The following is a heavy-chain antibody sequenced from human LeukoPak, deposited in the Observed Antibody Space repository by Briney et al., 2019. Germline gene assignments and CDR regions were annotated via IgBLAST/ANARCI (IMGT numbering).Heavy chain of an antibody. D-gene: IGHD1-1*01. V-gene: IGHV3-9*01. J-gene: IGHJ6*02. Sequence: PGGSLRLSCAASGFTFDDYAMHWVRQAPGKGLVWVSGISWNSGSIGYADSVKGRFTISRDNAKNSLYLQMNSLRAEDTALYYCAKDGTAYPFYYGMDVWGQGTTVTVSS. CDR1: GFTFDDYA. CDR3: AKDGTAYPFYYGMDV. CDR2: ISWNSGSI.